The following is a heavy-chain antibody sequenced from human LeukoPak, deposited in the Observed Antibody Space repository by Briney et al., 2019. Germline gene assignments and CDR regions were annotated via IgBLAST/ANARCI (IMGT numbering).Heavy chain of an antibody. V-gene: IGHV5-51*03. Sequence: RPWESLKISCKGSGYSFTSYWIGWVRQMPGKGLEWMGIIYPGDSDTRYSPSFQGQATISADKSISTAYLQWSSLKASDTAMYYCARRQYSSSWSSDAFDIWGQGTMVTVSS. D-gene: IGHD6-13*01. CDR3: ARRQYSSSWSSDAFDI. CDR1: GYSFTSYW. J-gene: IGHJ3*02. CDR2: IYPGDSDT.